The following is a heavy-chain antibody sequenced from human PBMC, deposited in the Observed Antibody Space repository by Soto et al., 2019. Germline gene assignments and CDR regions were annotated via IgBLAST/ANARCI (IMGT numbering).Heavy chain of an antibody. CDR3: ARMVRYYYDSSQYGMDV. CDR1: GGSFSGYY. D-gene: IGHD3-22*01. J-gene: IGHJ6*02. Sequence: SETLSLTCAVYGGSFSGYYWSWIRQPPGKGLEWIGEINHSGSTNYNPSLKSRVTISVDTSKNQFSLKLSSVTAADTAVYYCARMVRYYYDSSQYGMDVWGQGTTVTVSS. V-gene: IGHV4-34*01. CDR2: INHSGST.